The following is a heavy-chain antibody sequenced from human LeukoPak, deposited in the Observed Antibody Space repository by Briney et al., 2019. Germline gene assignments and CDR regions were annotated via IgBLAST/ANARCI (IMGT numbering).Heavy chain of an antibody. D-gene: IGHD3-22*01. J-gene: IGHJ4*02. V-gene: IGHV1-46*02. CDR3: ARAYYESSAYRHAVYFDY. CDR2: INPSDDST. CDR1: GYTFNSSY. Sequence: ASVKVSCKASGYTFNSSYMHWVRQAPGQGLEWMGIINPSDDSTRYAQKFQGRVTMTKDTSTNTVYMHLSSLSSDDAAVYYCARAYYESSAYRHAVYFDYWGQGTLVTVSS.